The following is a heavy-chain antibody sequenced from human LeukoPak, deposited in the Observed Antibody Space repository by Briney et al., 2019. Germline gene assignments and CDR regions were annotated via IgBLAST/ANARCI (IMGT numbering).Heavy chain of an antibody. CDR3: AKGRVRYSSGTTSGYYGMDV. D-gene: IGHD6-19*01. CDR1: GFTFSSYA. Sequence: GGSLRLSCAASGFTFSSYAMSWVRQAPGKGLEWVSAISGSGGSTYYADSVKGRFTISRDNSKNTLYLQMNSLRAEDTAVYYCAKGRVRYSSGTTSGYYGMDVWGQGTTVTVSS. J-gene: IGHJ6*02. CDR2: ISGSGGST. V-gene: IGHV3-23*01.